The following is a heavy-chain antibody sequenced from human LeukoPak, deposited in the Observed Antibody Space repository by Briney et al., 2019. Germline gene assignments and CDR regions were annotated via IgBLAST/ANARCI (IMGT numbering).Heavy chain of an antibody. V-gene: IGHV3-64*01. CDR2: ISSNGGST. CDR1: GFTFSSYA. CDR3: AKVSKASSSWVYFDY. Sequence: QPGGSLRLSCAASGFTFSSYAMHWVRQAPGKGLEYVSAISSNGGSTYYANSVKGRFTISRDNSKNTLYLQMNSLRAEDMALYYCAKVSKASSSWVYFDYWGQGTLVTVSS. D-gene: IGHD6-13*01. J-gene: IGHJ4*02.